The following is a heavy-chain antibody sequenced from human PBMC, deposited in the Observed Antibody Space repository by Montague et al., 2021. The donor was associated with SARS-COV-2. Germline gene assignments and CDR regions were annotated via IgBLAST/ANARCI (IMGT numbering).Heavy chain of an antibody. Sequence: SETLSLTCTVSGDAITSGDYYWTWVRQPPGKGLEWIGYISYSGNSNYNPSLKGRVSISIDATKNQLSLTLNSVTAADTAVYYCARDRGWGAAGSFDCWGQGTLVTVSS. CDR3: ARDRGWGAAGSFDC. V-gene: IGHV4-61*08. J-gene: IGHJ4*02. CDR2: ISYSGNS. CDR1: GDAITSGDYY. D-gene: IGHD3-10*01.